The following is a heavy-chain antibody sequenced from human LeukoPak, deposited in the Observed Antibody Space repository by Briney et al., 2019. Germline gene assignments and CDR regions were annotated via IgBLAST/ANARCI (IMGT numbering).Heavy chain of an antibody. J-gene: IGHJ4*02. Sequence: ERSLRLSCAASGFNLRDYVMYWVRQAPGKGLEWLAATPYDGTSEYYADSVKGRFSVSRDNSKNILYPQMSSLRVEDTAVYYCAGALHWGQGTLVTVSS. CDR3: AGALH. CDR1: GFNLRDYV. D-gene: IGHD2-15*01. CDR2: TPYDGTSE. V-gene: IGHV3-30*14.